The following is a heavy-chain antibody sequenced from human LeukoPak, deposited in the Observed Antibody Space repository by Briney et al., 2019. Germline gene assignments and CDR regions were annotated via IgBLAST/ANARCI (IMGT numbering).Heavy chain of an antibody. V-gene: IGHV3-30*02. Sequence: PGGSLRLSCAASGFTFSSYGMHWVRQAPGKGLEWVAFIRYDGSNKYYADSVKGRFTISRDNSKNTLYLQMNSLRAEDTAVYYCAKEPPDHLFHFDYWGQGTLVTVSS. D-gene: IGHD2-21*01. J-gene: IGHJ4*02. CDR2: IRYDGSNK. CDR3: AKEPPDHLFHFDY. CDR1: GFTFSSYG.